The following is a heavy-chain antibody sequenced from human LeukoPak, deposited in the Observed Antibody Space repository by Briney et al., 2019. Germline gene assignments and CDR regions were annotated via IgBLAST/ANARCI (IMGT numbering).Heavy chain of an antibody. CDR2: IGAAGEM. CDR3: VRRLRGWSSGFDY. J-gene: IGHJ4*02. D-gene: IGHD6-19*01. V-gene: IGHV3-13*04. Sequence: PGGSLRLSCAASGFTFSSYDMHWVRQPIGKGLEWVSTIGAAGEMFYPGSVKGRFTVSRDDAKNSMYLQMNSLRAGDTAAYYCVRRLRGWSSGFDYWGQGSLVTVSS. CDR1: GFTFSSYD.